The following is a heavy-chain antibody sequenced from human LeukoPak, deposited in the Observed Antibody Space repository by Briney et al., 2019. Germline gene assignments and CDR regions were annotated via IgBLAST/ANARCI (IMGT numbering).Heavy chain of an antibody. J-gene: IGHJ4*02. CDR3: ARGVRGYYYDSSGNYPFDY. CDR2: ISPSGGIT. Sequence: GGSLRLSCAASGFTFGNHGMDWVRQAPGKGLEWVSGISPSGGITYYTDSVKGRFTISRDNAKNSLYLQMNSLRAEDTAVYYCARGVRGYYYDSSGNYPFDYWGQGTLVTVSS. CDR1: GFTFGNHG. V-gene: IGHV3-23*01. D-gene: IGHD3-22*01.